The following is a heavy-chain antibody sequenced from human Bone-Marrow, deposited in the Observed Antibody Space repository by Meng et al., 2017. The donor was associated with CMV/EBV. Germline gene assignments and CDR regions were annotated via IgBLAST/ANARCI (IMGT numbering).Heavy chain of an antibody. CDR2: INPNSGGT. D-gene: IGHD3-10*01. CDR1: GYTFTGYY. Sequence: ASVKVSCKASGYTFTGYYMHWVRQAPGQGLEWMGWINPNSGGTNYAQKFQGRVTMTRDTSISTAYMELSRLRSDDTAVYYCARISIYGSGSYYYYYGMDVWGQGTTVTVSS. J-gene: IGHJ6*02. V-gene: IGHV1-2*02. CDR3: ARISIYGSGSYYYYYGMDV.